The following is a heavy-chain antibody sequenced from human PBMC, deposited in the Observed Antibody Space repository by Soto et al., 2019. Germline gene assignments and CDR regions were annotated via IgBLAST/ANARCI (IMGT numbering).Heavy chain of an antibody. CDR1: GYTFTSYH. J-gene: IGHJ5*02. V-gene: IGHV1-8*01. CDR2: MNPNSGNT. Sequence: QVQLVQSGAEVKKPGASEKVSCKGSGYTFTSYHINWVRQATGQGREWMGWMNPNSGNTGYAQTLQGRVTMAWDTSISRAYMELSSLRFEDTAMSYCVGGHISSTKNWLDPWGRGTLVTVSS. D-gene: IGHD6-6*01. CDR3: VGGHISSTKNWLDP.